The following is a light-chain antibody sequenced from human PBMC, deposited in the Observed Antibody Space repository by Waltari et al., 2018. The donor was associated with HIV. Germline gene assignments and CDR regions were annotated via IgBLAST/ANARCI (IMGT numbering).Light chain of an antibody. CDR3: QSYDSSLSGSV. V-gene: IGLV1-40*01. CDR1: SSNIGAGYD. Sequence: QAVLTQPPPVSGAPGLRVTISCTGSSSNIGAGYDVHWYQQLPGTAPKLLIYGHSNRRAVVPDRFSGAKSGTSASLAIAGLQAEDEAEYYCQSYDSSLSGSVFGGGTKLTVL. CDR2: GHS. J-gene: IGLJ2*01.